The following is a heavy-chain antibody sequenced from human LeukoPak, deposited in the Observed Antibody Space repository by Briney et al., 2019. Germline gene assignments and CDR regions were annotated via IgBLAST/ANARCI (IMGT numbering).Heavy chain of an antibody. J-gene: IGHJ4*02. D-gene: IGHD1-1*01. Sequence: GASVKVSCKASGYTFTSYAMNWERQAPGQGLEWMGWINTNTGNPTYAQGFTGRFVFSLDTSVSTAYLQISSLKAEDTAVYYCARGLSVLNWNDLSRISGYWGQGTLVTVSS. V-gene: IGHV7-4-1*02. CDR2: INTNTGNP. CDR3: ARGLSVLNWNDLSRISGY. CDR1: GYTFTSYA.